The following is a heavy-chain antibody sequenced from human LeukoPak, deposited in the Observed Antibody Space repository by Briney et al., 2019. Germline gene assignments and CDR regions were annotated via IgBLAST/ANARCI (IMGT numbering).Heavy chain of an antibody. V-gene: IGHV1-18*01. CDR3: ARDCSNGVCFPRDY. CDR2: ITTYNGDK. CDR1: GYTLSEYG. D-gene: IGHD2-8*01. J-gene: IGHJ4*02. Sequence: ASGKVSCKASGYTLSEYGISWVRRAPGQGLEWVGWITTYNGDKKYSQKFQGRVTMTTDTSTSTYYMELRSLRSDDTAVYYCARDCSNGVCFPRDYWGQGTLVTVST.